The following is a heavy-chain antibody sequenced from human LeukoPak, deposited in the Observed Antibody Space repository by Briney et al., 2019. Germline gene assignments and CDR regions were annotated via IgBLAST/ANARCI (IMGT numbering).Heavy chain of an antibody. J-gene: IGHJ4*02. CDR2: ISAYNGNT. CDR3: ATAGRLMVRGAFDY. D-gene: IGHD3-10*01. Sequence: VSVKVSCKASGYTFTSYGISWVRQAPGQGLEWMGWISAYNGNTNYAQKLQGRVTMTTDTSTSTAYMELSSLRSEDTAVYYCATAGRLMVRGAFDYWGQGTLVTVSS. CDR1: GYTFTSYG. V-gene: IGHV1-18*01.